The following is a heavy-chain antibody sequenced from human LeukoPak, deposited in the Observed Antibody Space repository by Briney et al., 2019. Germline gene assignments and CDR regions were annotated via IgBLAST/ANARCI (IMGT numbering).Heavy chain of an antibody. J-gene: IGHJ4*02. V-gene: IGHV3-33*08. D-gene: IGHD1-1*01. CDR2: IWYDGSNK. Sequence: PGGSLRLSCAASGFTFSSYAMSWVRQAPGKGLEWVAVIWYDGSNKYYADSVKGRFTISRDNSKNTLYLQMNSLRAEDTAVYYCARDARRVGALAGTRRRYYFDYWGQGTLVTVSS. CDR1: GFTFSSYA. CDR3: ARDARRVGALAGTRRRYYFDY.